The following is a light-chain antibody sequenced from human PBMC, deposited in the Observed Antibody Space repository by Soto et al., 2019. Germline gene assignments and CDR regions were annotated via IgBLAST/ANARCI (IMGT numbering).Light chain of an antibody. CDR1: SSNIGSNS. V-gene: IGLV1-44*01. J-gene: IGLJ3*02. CDR2: RNK. Sequence: QSVLTQPPSASGTPGQRVTISCSGSSSNIGSNSVNWYRQLPGTDPKLLIYRNKQRPSGVPDRFSGSKSGTSASLAISGLQAEDEAEYYCAAWDDRLDGGVFGGGTKLTVL. CDR3: AAWDDRLDGGV.